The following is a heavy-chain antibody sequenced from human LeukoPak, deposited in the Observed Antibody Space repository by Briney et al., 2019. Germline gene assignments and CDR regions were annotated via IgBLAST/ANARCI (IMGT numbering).Heavy chain of an antibody. CDR3: ARHIRIWAAPDDY. J-gene: IGHJ4*02. CDR2: IYYSGST. Sequence: SETLSLTCTVSGGSISSYYWSWIRQPPGKGLEWIGSIYYSGSTYYNPSLKSRVTISVDMSKNQFSLKLSSVTAADTAVYYCARHIRIWAAPDDYWGQGTLVTVSS. D-gene: IGHD2-15*01. V-gene: IGHV4-39*01. CDR1: GGSISSYY.